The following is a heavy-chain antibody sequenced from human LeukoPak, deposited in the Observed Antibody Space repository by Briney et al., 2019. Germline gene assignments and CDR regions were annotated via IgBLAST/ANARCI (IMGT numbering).Heavy chain of an antibody. CDR2: ISSSSSYI. CDR3: ARGLWFGELLGNWFDP. V-gene: IGHV3-21*01. D-gene: IGHD3-10*01. Sequence: KPGGSLRLSCAASGFTFSSYSMNWVRQAPGKGLEWVSSISSSSSYIYYADSVKGRFTISRDNAKNSLYLQMNSLRAEDTAVYYCARGLWFGELLGNWFDPWGQGTLVTVSS. CDR1: GFTFSSYS. J-gene: IGHJ5*02.